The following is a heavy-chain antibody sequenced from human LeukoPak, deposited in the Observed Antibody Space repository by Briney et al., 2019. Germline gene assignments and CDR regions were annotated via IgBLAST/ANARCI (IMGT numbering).Heavy chain of an antibody. Sequence: GGSLRLSCAASGFTFDDYAMHWVRQAPGKGLEWVSYISSSGSTIYYADSVKGRFTISRDNAKNSLYLQMNSLRAEDTAVYYCASLINNFGYYYYMDVWGKGTTVTVSS. V-gene: IGHV3-48*03. D-gene: IGHD5-24*01. J-gene: IGHJ6*03. CDR1: GFTFDDYA. CDR2: ISSSGSTI. CDR3: ASLINNFGYYYYMDV.